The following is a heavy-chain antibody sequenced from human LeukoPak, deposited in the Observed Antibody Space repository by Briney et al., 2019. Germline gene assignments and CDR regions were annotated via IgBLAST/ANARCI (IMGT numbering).Heavy chain of an antibody. V-gene: IGHV4-4*07. CDR2: IHASGRT. CDR3: ARVSDFWSAYFDY. J-gene: IGHJ4*02. Sequence: SETLSLTCSVSGDSTSGYFWSWLRQPAGKGLEWLGQIHASGRTDYNPSLKSRATMSLDTSKDQFSLRLSSVTAADTAFYYCARVSDFWSAYFDYWGQGILVTVSS. D-gene: IGHD3-3*01. CDR1: GDSTSGYF.